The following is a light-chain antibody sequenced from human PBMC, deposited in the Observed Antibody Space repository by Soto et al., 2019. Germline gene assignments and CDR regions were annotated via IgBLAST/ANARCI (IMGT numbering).Light chain of an antibody. CDR1: QTISQW. V-gene: IGKV1-5*03. CDR2: KAS. Sequence: DIQRTQSPSTLSASVGDRVIITCRAGQTISQWLAWYQQKPGGAPKLLIYKASVLESGVPARFSGSGSGTDFTLTISSLEPEDFAVYYCQQRSNWLTFGGGTKVDI. CDR3: QQRSNWLT. J-gene: IGKJ4*01.